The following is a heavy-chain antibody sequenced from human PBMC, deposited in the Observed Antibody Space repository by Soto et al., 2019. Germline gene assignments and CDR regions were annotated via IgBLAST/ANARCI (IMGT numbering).Heavy chain of an antibody. CDR2: ISYDGSNK. CDR3: AKDHARFFDY. CDR1: GFTFSSYG. V-gene: IGHV3-30*18. Sequence: QVPLVESGGGVVQPGRSLRLSCAASGFTFSSYGMHWVRQAPGKGLEWVAVISYDGSNKYYADSVKGRFTISRDNSKNTLYLQMNSLRAEDTAVYYCAKDHARFFDYWGQGTLVTVSS. J-gene: IGHJ4*02.